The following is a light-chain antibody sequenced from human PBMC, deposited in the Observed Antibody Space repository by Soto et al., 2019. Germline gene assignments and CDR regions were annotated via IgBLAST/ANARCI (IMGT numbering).Light chain of an antibody. J-gene: IGKJ1*01. CDR2: GAS. CDR1: QSVNSIY. CDR3: QQYGGSPRT. Sequence: EIVLNQPPGTLSLSPGERAPLSCRARQSVNSIYLAWYQQKPGQAPRLLIYGASSRATGIPDRFSGSGSGTDFTLTISRLEPEDFALYYCQQYGGSPRTFGQGTKVDI. V-gene: IGKV3-20*01.